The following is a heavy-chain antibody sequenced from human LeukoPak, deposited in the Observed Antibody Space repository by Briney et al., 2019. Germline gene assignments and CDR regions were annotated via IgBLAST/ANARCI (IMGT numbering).Heavy chain of an antibody. Sequence: ASVTVSCKASGYTFTGYYMHWVRQAPGQGLEWMGWINPNSGGTNYAQKFQGRVTMTRDTSISTAYMELSRLRSDDTAVYYCARGGYDFWSGYPLDYWGQGTLVTVSS. CDR2: INPNSGGT. J-gene: IGHJ4*02. D-gene: IGHD3-3*01. V-gene: IGHV1-2*02. CDR3: ARGGYDFWSGYPLDY. CDR1: GYTFTGYY.